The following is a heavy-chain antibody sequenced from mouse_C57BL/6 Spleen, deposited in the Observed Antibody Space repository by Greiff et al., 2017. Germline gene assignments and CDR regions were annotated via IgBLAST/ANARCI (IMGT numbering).Heavy chain of an antibody. CDR1: GFTFSSYA. V-gene: IGHV5-9-1*02. CDR2: ISSGGDYI. D-gene: IGHD2-3*01. J-gene: IGHJ2*01. Sequence: EVKLMESGEGLVKPGGSLKLSCAASGFTFSSYAMSWVRQTPEKRLEWVAYISSGGDYIYYADTVKGRFTISRDNARNTLYLHMSSLKSEDTAMYYCTRDLPYDGYLDYWGQGTTRTVSS. CDR3: TRDLPYDGYLDY.